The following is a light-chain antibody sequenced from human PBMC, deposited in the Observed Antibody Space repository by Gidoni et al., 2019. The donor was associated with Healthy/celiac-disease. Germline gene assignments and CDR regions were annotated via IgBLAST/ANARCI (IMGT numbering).Light chain of an antibody. CDR2: AAS. Sequence: DIQMTQSPSSLSASVGDRVTITCRASKSISSYLNWYQQKPGKAPNLLIYAASSLQSGVPSRFSGSGSGTDFTLTISSLQPEDFATYYCQQSYSTLWTFGQGTKVESK. CDR1: KSISSY. CDR3: QQSYSTLWT. J-gene: IGKJ1*01. V-gene: IGKV1-39*01.